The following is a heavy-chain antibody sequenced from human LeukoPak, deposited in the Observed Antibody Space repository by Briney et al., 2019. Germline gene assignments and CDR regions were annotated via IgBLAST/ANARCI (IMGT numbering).Heavy chain of an antibody. CDR3: ARESSLNY. CDR1: GYTFTDYY. Sequence: GASVKVSCKASGYTFTDYYMHWVRQARGQGLEWMGWINPNSGGTNYAQKFQGRVTMTRDTSISTAYMELTRLTSDDTAVYYCARESSLNYWGQGTLVTVSS. V-gene: IGHV1-2*02. CDR2: INPNSGGT. J-gene: IGHJ4*02.